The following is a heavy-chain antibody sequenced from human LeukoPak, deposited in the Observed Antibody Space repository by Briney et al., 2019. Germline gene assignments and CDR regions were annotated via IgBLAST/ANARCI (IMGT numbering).Heavy chain of an antibody. CDR3: ARARVLEWFYPDDAFDI. CDR2: IYTSGST. D-gene: IGHD3-3*01. V-gene: IGHV4-4*07. CDR1: GGSISSYY. J-gene: IGHJ3*02. Sequence: SETLSLTCTVSGGSISSYYWSWIRQPAGKGLEWIGRIYTSGSTNYNPSLKSRVTMSVDTSKNQFSLKLSSVTAADTAVYYCARARVLEWFYPDDAFDIWGQGTMVTVSS.